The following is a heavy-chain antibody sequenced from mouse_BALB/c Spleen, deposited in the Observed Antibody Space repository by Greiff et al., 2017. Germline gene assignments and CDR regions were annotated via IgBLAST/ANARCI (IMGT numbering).Heavy chain of an antibody. Sequence: VQLQRSGPGLVQPSQSLSITCTVSGFSLTSYGVHWVRQSPGKGLEWLGVIWSGGSTDYNAAFISRLSISKDNSKSQVFFKMNSLQANDTAIYYWARDQYKYYYAMDYWGQGTSVTVSS. D-gene: IGHD5-1*01. J-gene: IGHJ4*01. CDR2: IWSGGST. V-gene: IGHV2-2*02. CDR3: ARDQYKYYYAMDY. CDR1: GFSLTSYG.